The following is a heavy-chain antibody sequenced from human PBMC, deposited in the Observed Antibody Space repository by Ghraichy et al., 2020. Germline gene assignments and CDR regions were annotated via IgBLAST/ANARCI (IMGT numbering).Heavy chain of an antibody. CDR1: GASISTGGHY. CDR2: IYSNGST. J-gene: IGHJ3*02. D-gene: IGHD2-21*02. CDR3: ARDCGGDCFSGGFDI. V-gene: IGHV4-31*03. Sequence: SETLSLTCTVFGASISTGGHYWSWIRQYPGKGLEWIGYIYSNGSTKYDPSLNPSLKSRVSISVDRSKNHFSLKLMSVTAADTAVYYCARDCGGDCFSGGFDIWGQGTMVTVSS.